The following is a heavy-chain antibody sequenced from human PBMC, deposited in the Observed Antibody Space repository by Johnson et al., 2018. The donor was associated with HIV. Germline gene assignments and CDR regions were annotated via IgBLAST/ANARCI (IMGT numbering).Heavy chain of an antibody. V-gene: IGHV3-30*18. D-gene: IGHD3-3*02. CDR1: GFSFSNYA. CDR2: VSSDGNNK. J-gene: IGHJ3*02. Sequence: QEQLVESGGGVVQPGRSLRLSCAASGFSFSNYAMDWVRQAPGKGLEWVAFVSSDGNNKNYADSVKGRFTISRDNSKNTVYLQMNSLRAEDTAVYYCAKASSNSNFDAFDIWGQGTMVTVSS. CDR3: AKASSNSNFDAFDI.